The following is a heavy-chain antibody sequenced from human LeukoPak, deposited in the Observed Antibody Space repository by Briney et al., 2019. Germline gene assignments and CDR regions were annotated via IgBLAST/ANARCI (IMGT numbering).Heavy chain of an antibody. CDR3: ARPLSGTNDAFDI. CDR1: GFTFSSYA. D-gene: IGHD1/OR15-1a*01. V-gene: IGHV3-30*04. J-gene: IGHJ3*02. Sequence: PGRSLRLSCAASGFTFSSYAMHWVRQAPGKGLEWVAVISYDGSNKYYADSVKGRFTISRDNSKNTLYLQMNSLRAEDTVVYYCARPLSGTNDAFDIWGKGTMVTVSS. CDR2: ISYDGSNK.